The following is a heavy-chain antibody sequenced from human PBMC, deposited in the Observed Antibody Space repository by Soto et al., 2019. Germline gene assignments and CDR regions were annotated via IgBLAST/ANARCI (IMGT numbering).Heavy chain of an antibody. J-gene: IGHJ5*02. Sequence: GGSLRLSCAASGFTFSSYSMNWVRQAPGKGLEWVSSISSSSSYIYYADSVKGRFTISRDNAKNSLYLQMNSLGAEDTAVYYCARDLGSSGYNNWFDPWGQGTLVTVSS. V-gene: IGHV3-21*01. CDR1: GFTFSSYS. CDR3: ARDLGSSGYNNWFDP. CDR2: ISSSSSYI. D-gene: IGHD3-22*01.